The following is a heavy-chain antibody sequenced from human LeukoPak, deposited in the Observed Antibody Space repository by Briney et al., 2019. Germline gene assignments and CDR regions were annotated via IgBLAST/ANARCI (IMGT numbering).Heavy chain of an antibody. V-gene: IGHV4-59*12. J-gene: IGHJ3*02. CDR2: IYYSGST. CDR1: GGSISSYY. Sequence: SETLSLTCTVSGGSISSYYWSWIRQPPGKGLEWIGYIYYSGSTNYNPSLKSRVTISVDTSKNQFSLKLSSVTAADTAVYYCARDLVVVVADDSDAFDIWGQGTMVTVSS. CDR3: ARDLVVVVADDSDAFDI. D-gene: IGHD2-15*01.